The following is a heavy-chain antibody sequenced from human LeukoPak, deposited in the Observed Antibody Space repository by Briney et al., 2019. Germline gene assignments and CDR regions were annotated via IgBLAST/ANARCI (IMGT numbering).Heavy chain of an antibody. V-gene: IGHV1-46*01. CDR2: INPSGGST. CDR1: GYTFTSYY. CDR3: ARDMIRIVVVVAATLSYYGMDV. D-gene: IGHD2-15*01. J-gene: IGHJ6*02. Sequence: ATVKVSCKASGYTFTSYYMHWVRQAPGQGLEWMGIINPSGGSTSYAQKFQGRVTMTRDTSTSTVYMELGSLRSEDTAVYYCARDMIRIVVVVAATLSYYGMDVWGQGTTVTVSS.